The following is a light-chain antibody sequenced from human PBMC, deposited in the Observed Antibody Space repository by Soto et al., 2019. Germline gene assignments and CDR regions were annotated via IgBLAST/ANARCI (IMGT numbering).Light chain of an antibody. Sequence: EIVLTQSPGTLSLSPGERATLSCRASQSVSSSYLAWYQQKPGQAPRLLIYGASSRATGIPDRFRGSGSGTDFTLTISRLEPEDFAVYYCQQYDSSRTFGQGNKVEIK. CDR2: GAS. CDR1: QSVSSSY. J-gene: IGKJ1*01. V-gene: IGKV3-20*01. CDR3: QQYDSSRT.